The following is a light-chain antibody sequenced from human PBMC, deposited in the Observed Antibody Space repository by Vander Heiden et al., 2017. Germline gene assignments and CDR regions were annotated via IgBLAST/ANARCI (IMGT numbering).Light chain of an antibody. CDR1: QSVLYSSNNKNY. CDR3: QQYYSNPFT. V-gene: IGKV4-1*01. CDR2: WAS. Sequence: DIVMTQSPDSLAVSLGDRATINCNSSQSVLYSSNNKNYLAWYQQKPRQSPKLLIYWASIRESGVPDRFSGSGSGTDFTLTISSLQAEDVAVYYCQQYYSNPFTFGPGTKVDIK. J-gene: IGKJ3*01.